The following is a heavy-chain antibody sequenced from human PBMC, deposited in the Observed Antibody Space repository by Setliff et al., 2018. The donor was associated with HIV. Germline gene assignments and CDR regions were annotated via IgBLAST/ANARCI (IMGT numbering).Heavy chain of an antibody. CDR2: IKPDGSSI. Sequence: GGSLRLSCAASGFSISSYWMHWVRQAPGKGLVWVSRIKPDGSSITYADSVKGRFTISRDNAKNTVYLQMNSLSVEDAAVYYCTRDPPTSGWYFDLWGRGTLVTVSS. CDR1: GFSISSYW. D-gene: IGHD7-27*01. J-gene: IGHJ2*01. CDR3: TRDPPTSGWYFDL. V-gene: IGHV3-74*01.